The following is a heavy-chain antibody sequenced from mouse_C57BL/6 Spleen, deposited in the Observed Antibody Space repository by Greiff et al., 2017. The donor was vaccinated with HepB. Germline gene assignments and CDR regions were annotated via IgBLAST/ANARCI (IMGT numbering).Heavy chain of an antibody. CDR3: ARYYGSSLYAMDY. CDR2: IHPNSGST. V-gene: IGHV1-64*01. J-gene: IGHJ4*01. Sequence: QVQLQQSGAELVKPGASVKLSCKASGYTLTSYWMHWVKQRPGQGLEWIGMIHPNSGSTNYNEKFKSKATLTVDKSSSTAYMQLSSLTSEDSAVYYCARYYGSSLYAMDYWGQGTSVTVSS. D-gene: IGHD1-1*01. CDR1: GYTLTSYW.